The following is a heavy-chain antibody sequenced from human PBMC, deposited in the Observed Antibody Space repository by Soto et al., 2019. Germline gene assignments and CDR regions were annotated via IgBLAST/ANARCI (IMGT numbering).Heavy chain of an antibody. Sequence: SGPLSLTFAVYGGSFSGYDWSWIRQPPGKGREWIGEINHIGSTNYNPCIKSLVTISVDTSKNQFSLKLRSVTAADTAVYYCASSGVASRYSYGLRGFDYWSQGTLVTVS. CDR2: INHIGST. CDR3: ASSGVASRYSYGLRGFDY. V-gene: IGHV4-34*01. D-gene: IGHD5-18*01. J-gene: IGHJ4*02. CDR1: GGSFSGYD.